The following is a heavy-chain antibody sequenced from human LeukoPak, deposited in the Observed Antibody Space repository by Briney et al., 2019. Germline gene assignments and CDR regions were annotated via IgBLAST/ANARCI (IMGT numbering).Heavy chain of an antibody. Sequence: SETLSLTCTVSGGSISGYYWTWIRQPAGKGLEWIGRIYTSGSTNYNPSLKSRVTMSVDTSKNQFSLKLSSVTAADTAVYYCARDSSGWDRYYYYGMDVWGQGTTVTVSS. J-gene: IGHJ6*02. CDR3: ARDSSGWDRYYYYGMDV. D-gene: IGHD6-19*01. V-gene: IGHV4-4*07. CDR2: IYTSGST. CDR1: GGSISGYY.